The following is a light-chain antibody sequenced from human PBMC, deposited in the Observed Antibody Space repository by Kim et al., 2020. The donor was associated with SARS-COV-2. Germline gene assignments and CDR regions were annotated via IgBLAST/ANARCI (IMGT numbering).Light chain of an antibody. V-gene: IGKV3-15*01. CDR2: GAS. CDR1: QSLSSN. Sequence: EIVMTQSPATLSVSPGERVTLSCRASQSLSSNLAWYQHKPGQSPRLLIYGASTRAPGIPARFSGSGSGTEFTLTISSLQFEDFAVYYCQQYNDWPLTFGGGTKVDIK. CDR3: QQYNDWPLT. J-gene: IGKJ4*01.